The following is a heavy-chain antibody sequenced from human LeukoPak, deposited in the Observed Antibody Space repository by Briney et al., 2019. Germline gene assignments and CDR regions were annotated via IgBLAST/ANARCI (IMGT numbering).Heavy chain of an antibody. CDR3: ARDISAYYYGSGSLRGAFDI. V-gene: IGHV3-30*03. Sequence: GGSLRLSCAASGFTFNSYGMHWVRQAPGKGLEWVAVISYDGSNKYYADSVKGRVTISRDNSKNTLYLQMNSLRAEDTAVYYCARDISAYYYGSGSLRGAFDIWGQGTMVTVSS. CDR1: GFTFNSYG. CDR2: ISYDGSNK. D-gene: IGHD3-10*01. J-gene: IGHJ3*02.